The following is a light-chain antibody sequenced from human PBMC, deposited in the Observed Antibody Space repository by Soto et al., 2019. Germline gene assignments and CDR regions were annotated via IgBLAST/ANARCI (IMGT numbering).Light chain of an antibody. Sequence: DIQMTQSPSSLSASVGDRVTITCQASRDISNYLNWYQQKPGKAPKLLIYDASNLETGVPSRFSGSGSGTDFTFTISSLLPEDIASYYCQQYDNLPPYTFGQGTKLEIK. CDR2: DAS. V-gene: IGKV1-33*01. CDR1: RDISNY. J-gene: IGKJ2*01. CDR3: QQYDNLPPYT.